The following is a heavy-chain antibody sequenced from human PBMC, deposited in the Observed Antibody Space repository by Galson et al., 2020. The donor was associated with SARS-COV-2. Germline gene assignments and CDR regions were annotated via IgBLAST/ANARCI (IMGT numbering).Heavy chain of an antibody. CDR3: ARDLSSSWYFYDYYYMDV. J-gene: IGHJ6*03. V-gene: IGHV1-18*01. D-gene: IGHD6-13*01. Sequence: ASVKVSCKASGYTFTSYGISWVRQAPGQGLEWMGWISAYNGNTNYAQKLQGRVTMTTDTSTSTAYMELRSLRSDDTAVYYCARDLSSSWYFYDYYYMDVWGRGTTVTVSS. CDR1: GYTFTSYG. CDR2: ISAYNGNT.